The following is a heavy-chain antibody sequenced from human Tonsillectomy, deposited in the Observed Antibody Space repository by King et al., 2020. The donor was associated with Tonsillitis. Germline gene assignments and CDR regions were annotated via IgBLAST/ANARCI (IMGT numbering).Heavy chain of an antibody. V-gene: IGHV3-23*04. CDR3: AKSRGGWESDWAFDY. CDR2: ISVGGGST. CDR1: GFTFSNYA. Sequence: DVQLVESGGGLVQPGGSLRLSCAASGFTFSNYAMSWVSQAPGKGLEWVSAISVGGGSTYYADSVKGRFTISRDNSKNTLYLQMNSLRAEDTAVYYCAKSRGGWESDWAFDYWGQGTLVTVSS. J-gene: IGHJ4*02. D-gene: IGHD3-9*01.